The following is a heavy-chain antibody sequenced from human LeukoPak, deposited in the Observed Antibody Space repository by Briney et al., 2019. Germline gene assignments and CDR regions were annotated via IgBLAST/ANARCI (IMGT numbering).Heavy chain of an antibody. CDR1: GFTFDDHT. CDR3: ARDVIAAG. Sequence: PGGSLRLSCAASGFTFDDHTMHWVRQAPGKGLEWVSLITWDGGTTYFADSVKGRFTISRGNAKNSLYLQMNSLRAEDTAVYYCARDVIAAGWGQGTLVTVSS. CDR2: ITWDGGTT. J-gene: IGHJ4*02. V-gene: IGHV3-43*01. D-gene: IGHD6-13*01.